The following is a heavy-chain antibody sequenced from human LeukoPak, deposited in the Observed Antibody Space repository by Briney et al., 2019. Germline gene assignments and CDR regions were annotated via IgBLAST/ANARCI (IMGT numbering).Heavy chain of an antibody. D-gene: IGHD4-11*01. Sequence: GGSLRLSCAASGFTFSSYSMTWVRQAPGKGLEWVSSISSSSSYIYYADSVKGRFTISRDNAKNSLYLQMNSLRAEDTAVYYCARTTHPYGMEVWGQGTTVTVSS. J-gene: IGHJ6*02. CDR1: GFTFSSYS. CDR2: ISSSSSYI. CDR3: ARTTHPYGMEV. V-gene: IGHV3-21*01.